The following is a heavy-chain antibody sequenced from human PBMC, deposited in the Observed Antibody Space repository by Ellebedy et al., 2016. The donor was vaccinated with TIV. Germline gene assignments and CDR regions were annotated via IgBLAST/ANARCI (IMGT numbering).Heavy chain of an antibody. CDR3: ARDGSLRWLQSRGWFDP. D-gene: IGHD5-24*01. CDR2: IYYTGTT. Sequence: SETLSLTCTVSGGSISGTHWNWIRQPPGKGLEWIGYIYYTGTTNYNPSLESRVTISLDTSKNQLSLKLSSVTAADTAVYYCARDGSLRWLQSRGWFDPWGQGTLVTVSS. J-gene: IGHJ5*02. CDR1: GGSISGTH. V-gene: IGHV4-59*01.